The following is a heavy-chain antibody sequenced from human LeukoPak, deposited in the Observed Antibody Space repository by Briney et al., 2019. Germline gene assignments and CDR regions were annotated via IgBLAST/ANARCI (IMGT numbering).Heavy chain of an antibody. V-gene: IGHV1-18*01. CDR2: ISAYNGNT. CDR3: ARVYGGSSAGRSFDY. Sequence: ASVKVSCKASGYTFTSYGISWVRQAPGQGLEGMGWISAYNGNTNYAQKLQGRATMTTDTSTNTAYMDLRSLTSDDTAVYYCARVYGGSSAGRSFDYWGQGTLVTVSS. D-gene: IGHD1-26*01. CDR1: GYTFTSYG. J-gene: IGHJ4*02.